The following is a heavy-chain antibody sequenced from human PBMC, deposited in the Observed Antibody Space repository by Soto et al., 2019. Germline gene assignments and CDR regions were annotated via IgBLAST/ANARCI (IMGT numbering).Heavy chain of an antibody. J-gene: IGHJ5*02. V-gene: IGHV1-18*01. Sequence: SSVKVSCKTSGYTFSNYVITWGRQAPGQPLEWLGWISLYSDGTNYAQKFQGRVSMTTDTSTTTAYMELRSLRSDDTAVYYWAKVVRGAEARLGPWGKGTL. D-gene: IGHD2-2*01. CDR2: ISLYSDGT. CDR3: AKVVRGAEARLGP. CDR1: GYTFSNYV.